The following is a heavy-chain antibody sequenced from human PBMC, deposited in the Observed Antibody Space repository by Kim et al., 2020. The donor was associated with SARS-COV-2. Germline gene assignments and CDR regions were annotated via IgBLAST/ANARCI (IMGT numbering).Heavy chain of an antibody. CDR2: ISYDGSNK. Sequence: GGSLRLSCAASGFTFSSYAMHWVRQAPGKGLEWVAVISYDGSNKYYADSVKGRFTISRDNSKNTLYLQMNSLRAEDTAVYYCARDLGAYCGGDCYPGYWGQGTLVTVSS. J-gene: IGHJ4*02. D-gene: IGHD2-21*02. CDR3: ARDLGAYCGGDCYPGY. V-gene: IGHV3-30*04. CDR1: GFTFSSYA.